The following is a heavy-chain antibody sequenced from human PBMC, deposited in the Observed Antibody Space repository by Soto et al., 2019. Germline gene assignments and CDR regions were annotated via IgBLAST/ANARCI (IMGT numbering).Heavy chain of an antibody. V-gene: IGHV1-2*02. Sequence: ASVKVSCKASGFTFTGHYIHWVRQAPGQGLEWMGWINPNSGGTSYAQKFQGRVTMTRDTSITTAYMELSSLRVEDTAIFYCAKKAEKHFDWMFYVDSWGQGTLVTVSS. CDR1: GFTFTGHY. CDR3: AKKAEKHFDWMFYVDS. D-gene: IGHD3-9*01. CDR2: INPNSGGT. J-gene: IGHJ4*02.